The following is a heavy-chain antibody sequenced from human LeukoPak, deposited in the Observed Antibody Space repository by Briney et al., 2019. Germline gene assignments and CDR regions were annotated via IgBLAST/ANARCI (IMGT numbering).Heavy chain of an antibody. J-gene: IGHJ5*02. CDR2: ISGSGGRT. V-gene: IGHV3-23*01. Sequence: GRSLRLSCAASGFTFTSYAMSWVRQAPGKGLEWVSGISGSGGRTDYADSVKGRFTISRDNSKNTLYLQMNSLRAEDTAVYYCAKGWFDPWGQGTLVTVSS. CDR1: GFTFTSYA. CDR3: AKGWFDP.